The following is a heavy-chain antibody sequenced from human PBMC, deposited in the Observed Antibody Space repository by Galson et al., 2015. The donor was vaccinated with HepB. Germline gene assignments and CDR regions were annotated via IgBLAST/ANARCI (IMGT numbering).Heavy chain of an antibody. D-gene: IGHD5-12*01. CDR3: ARDFRMGVATIVDWFDP. CDR2: IYHSGST. J-gene: IGHJ5*02. V-gene: IGHV4-38-2*02. CDR1: GYSISSGYY. Sequence: SLTCTVSGYSISSGYYWGWIRQPPGKGLEWIGSIYHSGSTYYNPSLKSRVTISVDTSKNQFSLKLSSVTAADTAVYYCARDFRMGVATIVDWFDPWGQGTLVTVSS.